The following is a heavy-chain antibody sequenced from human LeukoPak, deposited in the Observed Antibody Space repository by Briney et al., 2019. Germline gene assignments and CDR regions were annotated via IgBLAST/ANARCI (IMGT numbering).Heavy chain of an antibody. D-gene: IGHD3-22*01. CDR3: AKAPNYYDSSGNDY. V-gene: IGHV3-23*01. J-gene: IGHJ4*02. CDR1: GFTFSSYA. CDR2: ISGSGGST. Sequence: GGSLRLSCAASGFTFSSYAMSWVRQAPGKGLEWVSAISGSGGSTYYADSVKGRFTISRDNSKNTLYLQMNSLGAEDTAVYYWAKAPNYYDSSGNDYWGQGTLVTVSS.